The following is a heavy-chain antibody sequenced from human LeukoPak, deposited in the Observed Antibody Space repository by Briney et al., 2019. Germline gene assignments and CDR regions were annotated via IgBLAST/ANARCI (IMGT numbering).Heavy chain of an antibody. D-gene: IGHD3-10*01. CDR2: IIPIFGTA. CDR3: ARDYGELTYYYYMDV. CDR1: GGTFSSYA. V-gene: IGHV1-69*05. J-gene: IGHJ6*03. Sequence: GASVNVSCKSSGGTFSSYAISWVRQAPGQGLEWMGGIIPIFGTANYAQKFQGRVTITTDESTSTAYMELSSLRSEDTAVYYCARDYGELTYYYYMDVWGKGTTVTVSS.